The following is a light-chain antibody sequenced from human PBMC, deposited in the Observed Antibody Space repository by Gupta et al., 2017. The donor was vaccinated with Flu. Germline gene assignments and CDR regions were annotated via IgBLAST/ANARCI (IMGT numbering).Light chain of an antibody. J-gene: IGKJ1*01. CDR3: QQYDSTPPT. CDR2: WAS. CDR1: QSVLYSSNNKNY. V-gene: IGKV4-1*01. Sequence: SVGERATINCKASQSVLYSSNNKNYLAWYQQKPGQPPKLLIYWASTREYGVPDRFSGSGSGTDFTLTISSLQAEDVAVYYCQQYDSTPPTFGQGTKVEIK.